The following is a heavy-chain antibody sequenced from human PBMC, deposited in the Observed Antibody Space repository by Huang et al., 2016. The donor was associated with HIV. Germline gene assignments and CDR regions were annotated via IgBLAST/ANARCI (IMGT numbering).Heavy chain of an antibody. V-gene: IGHV5-51*03. CDR3: ASTASYSGSYRGAFDI. CDR1: GYSFSTYW. J-gene: IGHJ3*02. Sequence: EVQLVQSGAEVKKPGESLKISCKGSGYSFSTYWIGWVRQMPGKGLEGMGMTFPGDSDTRYSPSFQGQVTISADKSISTAYLQWSSLKASDTAMYYCASTASYSGSYRGAFDIWGQGTMVTVSS. D-gene: IGHD1-26*01. CDR2: TFPGDSDT.